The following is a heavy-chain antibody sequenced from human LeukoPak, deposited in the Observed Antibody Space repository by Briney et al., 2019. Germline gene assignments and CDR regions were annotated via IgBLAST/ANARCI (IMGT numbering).Heavy chain of an antibody. CDR3: AKLQFVGYYYGMDV. D-gene: IGHD5-24*01. V-gene: IGHV1-18*01. CDR2: ISAYNGNT. CDR1: GYTFTSYG. J-gene: IGHJ6*02. Sequence: GASVKVSCKASGYTFTSYGISWVRQAPGQGVEWMGWISAYNGNTNYAQKLQGRVTMTTDTSTSTAYMELRSLRSDDTAVYYCAKLQFVGYYYGMDVWGQGTTVTVSS.